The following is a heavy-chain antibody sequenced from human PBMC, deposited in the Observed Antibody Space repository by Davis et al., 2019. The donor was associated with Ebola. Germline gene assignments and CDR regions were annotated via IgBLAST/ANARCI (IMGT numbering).Heavy chain of an antibody. Sequence: PSETLSLTCAVSGGSLSGYYWTWIRQPPGKGLEWIGEINQSGTTKLNPSLKSRVNLSVDTSKNQFSLKMSSVTAADTAVYDCARERDPRKNVLVRPMGRWFDPWGQGTLVTVSS. J-gene: IGHJ5*02. V-gene: IGHV4-34*01. CDR2: INQSGTT. D-gene: IGHD2-8*01. CDR1: GGSLSGYY. CDR3: ARERDPRKNVLVRPMGRWFDP.